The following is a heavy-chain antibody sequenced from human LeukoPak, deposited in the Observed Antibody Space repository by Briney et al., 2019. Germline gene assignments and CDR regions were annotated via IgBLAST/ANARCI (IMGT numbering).Heavy chain of an antibody. CDR2: INPSGGST. CDR3: ARSPVSRSQYYYYYYYMDV. J-gene: IGHJ6*03. V-gene: IGHV1-46*01. Sequence: GASVKVSFKGSGYTFTSYYMHWVRQAPGQGLEWMGIINPSGGSTNYAQKFQGRVTMTRDMSTSTVYMEQSSLRSEDTAVYYCARSPVSRSQYYYYYYYMDVWGKGTTVTVSS. D-gene: IGHD5/OR15-5a*01. CDR1: GYTFTSYY.